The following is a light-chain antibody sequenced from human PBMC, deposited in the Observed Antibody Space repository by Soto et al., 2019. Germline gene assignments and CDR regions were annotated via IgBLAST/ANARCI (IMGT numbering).Light chain of an antibody. CDR1: QSVSSSY. V-gene: IGKV3-20*01. CDR3: QDYDSSPTLT. Sequence: EIVLTQSPGTLSLSPGERATLSCRASQSVSSSYLAWYQQKPGQAPRLLIYGASSRATGIPDRFSGSGSGTDFTLTISRLEPEDYAVYYCQDYDSSPTLTFGGGTKV. J-gene: IGKJ4*01. CDR2: GAS.